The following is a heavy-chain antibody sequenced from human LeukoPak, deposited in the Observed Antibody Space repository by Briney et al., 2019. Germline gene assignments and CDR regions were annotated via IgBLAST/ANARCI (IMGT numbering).Heavy chain of an antibody. Sequence: PSETLSLTCTVSGGSISGYYWSWIRQPPGKGLEWIAYIHYSGSTNYNPPLKSRLTISVDTSKNQLSLKLNSMTDADTAVYYCARHGQNDVYPLDYWGQGTLVSVSS. J-gene: IGHJ4*02. CDR3: ARHGQNDVYPLDY. CDR2: IHYSGST. V-gene: IGHV4-59*08. D-gene: IGHD1-1*01. CDR1: GGSISGYY.